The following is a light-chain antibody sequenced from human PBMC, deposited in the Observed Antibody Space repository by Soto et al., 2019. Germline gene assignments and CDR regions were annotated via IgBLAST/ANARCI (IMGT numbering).Light chain of an antibody. Sequence: QSALTQPPSASGTPGQRVTISCSGSSSNIGANDVHWYQQIPGTAPNLLIYKTNQRPSGVPDRFSGSKSGTSASLAISGLRPEDEADYYCAVWDGSLSGRVFGGGTKLTVL. V-gene: IGLV1-47*01. J-gene: IGLJ2*01. CDR2: KTN. CDR1: SSNIGAND. CDR3: AVWDGSLSGRV.